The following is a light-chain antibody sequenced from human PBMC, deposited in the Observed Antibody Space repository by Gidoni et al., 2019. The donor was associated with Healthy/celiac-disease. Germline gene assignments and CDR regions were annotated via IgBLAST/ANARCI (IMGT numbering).Light chain of an antibody. V-gene: IGKV1-39*01. CDR2: AAS. J-gene: IGKJ5*01. CDR3: QQNYSTPIT. CDR1: QSISRY. Sequence: GDRVTITCRASQSISRYFNWYQQKPENAPKLLIYAASSLKSGVPTRFSGSGSATDFTLTISRLQPEDFATYYCQQNYSTPITFGQGTRLEIK.